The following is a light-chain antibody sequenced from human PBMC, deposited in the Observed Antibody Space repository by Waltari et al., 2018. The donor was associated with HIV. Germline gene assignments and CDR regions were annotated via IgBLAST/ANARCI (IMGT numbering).Light chain of an antibody. CDR2: EVS. CDR1: SSDVGGYNY. Sequence: QSALTQPPSASGSPGQSVTISCTGTSSDVGGYNYVSWYQQHPGKAPKLMIYEVSKRPSGVPDRFSGSKSGNTASLTVSGLQAEDEAEYYCSSYAGSKNLVVGGGTKLTVL. CDR3: SSYAGSKNLV. V-gene: IGLV2-8*01. J-gene: IGLJ2*01.